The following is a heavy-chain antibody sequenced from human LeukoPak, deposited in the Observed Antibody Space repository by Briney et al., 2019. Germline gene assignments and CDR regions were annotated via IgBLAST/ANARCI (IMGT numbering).Heavy chain of an antibody. J-gene: IGHJ4*02. V-gene: IGHV3-23*01. Sequence: PGGSPRLSCAPSGFTFSSYAMSWVRQAPGKGLEWVSAISGSGGSTYYADSVKGRFTISRDNSKNTLYLQMNSLRAEDTAVYYCAKAGPLGSSGATYEEDWGQGTLVTVRS. D-gene: IGHD6-19*01. CDR3: AKAGPLGSSGATYEED. CDR2: ISGSGGST. CDR1: GFTFSSYA.